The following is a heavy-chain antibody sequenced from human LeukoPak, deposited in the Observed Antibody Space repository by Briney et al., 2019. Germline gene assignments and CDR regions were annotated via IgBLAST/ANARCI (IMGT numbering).Heavy chain of an antibody. Sequence: GESLKISCKAFGYTFSTYWIGWVRQMPGEGLEWMGIIYPGDSDTRYSPSFQGQVTFSVDKSITTAYLQWNSLKASDTAMYYCATHLGSQAYWGQGTLVTVSS. D-gene: IGHD3-10*01. CDR2: IYPGDSDT. CDR1: GYTFSTYW. J-gene: IGHJ4*02. V-gene: IGHV5-51*01. CDR3: ATHLGSQAY.